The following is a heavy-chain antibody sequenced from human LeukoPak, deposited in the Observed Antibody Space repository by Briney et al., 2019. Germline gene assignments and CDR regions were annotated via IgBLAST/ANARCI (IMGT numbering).Heavy chain of an antibody. Sequence: GGTLRLSCAASGFTFSNYDMHWVRQAPGKGLEWVSGISTAGDPYCPDSVKGRFTISRENAKNSVYLQMTSLRAGDTAVYYCARGTGIVGGTGYYYGMDVWGQGTTVTVSS. D-gene: IGHD1-26*01. CDR1: GFTFSNYD. J-gene: IGHJ6*02. V-gene: IGHV3-13*05. CDR3: ARGTGIVGGTGYYYGMDV. CDR2: ISTAGDP.